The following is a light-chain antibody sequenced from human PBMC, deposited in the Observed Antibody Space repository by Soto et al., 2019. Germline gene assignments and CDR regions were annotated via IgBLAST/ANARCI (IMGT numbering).Light chain of an antibody. V-gene: IGKV1-5*03. Sequence: DIQMTQSPSTLSASVGDRVTITCRASQSITGWLAWFQQKPGKAPKLLISKASSLQSGVPSRFSGSGSGTEFTLTISSLQPDDFANYYCQQYNPYSPWTFGQGTKVDIK. J-gene: IGKJ1*01. CDR3: QQYNPYSPWT. CDR2: KAS. CDR1: QSITGW.